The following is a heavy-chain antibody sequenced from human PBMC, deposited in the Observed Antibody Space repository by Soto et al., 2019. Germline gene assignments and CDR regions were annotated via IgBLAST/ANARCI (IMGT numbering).Heavy chain of an antibody. D-gene: IGHD6-19*01. CDR1: GFTFSSYA. Sequence: EVQLLESGGGLVQPGGSLRLSCAASGFTFSSYAMSWVRQAPGKGLEWVSAISGSGVSTYYADSVKGRFTISRDNSKNTLSLQMNSLRSEDTAVYYCASAYSSGWYYFDYWGQGTLVTVSS. CDR2: ISGSGVST. V-gene: IGHV3-23*01. J-gene: IGHJ4*02. CDR3: ASAYSSGWYYFDY.